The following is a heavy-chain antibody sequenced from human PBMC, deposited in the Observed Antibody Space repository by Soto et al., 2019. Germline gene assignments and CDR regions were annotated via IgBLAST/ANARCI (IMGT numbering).Heavy chain of an antibody. V-gene: IGHV3-23*01. J-gene: IGHJ4*02. Sequence: EVQLLESGGGLVQPGGSLRLSCAASGFTFTTNAMCWVRQAPGKGLEWVSAISVSGDRTFYADSVKGRFTISRDNRRNTLILQMNSLRAEDTAVYYCVKDGDSISSNKPLDYWGQGTLVTVSS. CDR1: GFTFTTNA. CDR3: VKDGDSISSNKPLDY. D-gene: IGHD2-2*01. CDR2: ISVSGDRT.